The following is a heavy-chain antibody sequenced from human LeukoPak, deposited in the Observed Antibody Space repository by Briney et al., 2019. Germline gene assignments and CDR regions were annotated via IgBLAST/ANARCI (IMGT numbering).Heavy chain of an antibody. D-gene: IGHD6-13*01. CDR3: ATYSSSWYYFDY. CDR2: IYYSGST. CDR1: GGSISSYY. Sequence: SETLSLTCTVSGGSISSYYWSWIRQPPGKGLEWIGYIYYSGSTNYNPPLKSRVTISVDTSKNRFSLKLSSVTAADTAVYYCATYSSSWYYFDYWGQGTLVTVSS. J-gene: IGHJ4*02. V-gene: IGHV4-59*01.